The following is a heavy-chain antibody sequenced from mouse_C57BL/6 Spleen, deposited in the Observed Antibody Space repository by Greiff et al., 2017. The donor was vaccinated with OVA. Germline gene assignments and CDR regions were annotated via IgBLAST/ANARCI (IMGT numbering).Heavy chain of an antibody. J-gene: IGHJ2*01. CDR2: IYPGDGDT. V-gene: IGHV1-80*01. Sequence: VQLVESGAELVKPGASVKISCKASGYAFSSYWMNWVKQRPGKGLEWIGQIYPGDGDTNSNGKFKGKATLTADKSSSTAYMQLSSLTSEDSAVYFCARSATTGDYFDYWGQGTTLTVSS. CDR3: ARSATTGDYFDY. D-gene: IGHD1-2*01. CDR1: GYAFSSYW.